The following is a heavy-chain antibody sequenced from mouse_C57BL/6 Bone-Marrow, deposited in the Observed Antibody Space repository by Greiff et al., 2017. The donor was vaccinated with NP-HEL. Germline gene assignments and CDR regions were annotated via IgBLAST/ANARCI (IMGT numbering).Heavy chain of an antibody. V-gene: IGHV1-55*01. CDR3: ARRRPQATVMDY. CDR1: GYTFTSYW. CDR2: IYPGSGST. Sequence: QVQLQQPGAELVKPGASVKMSCKASGYTFTSYWITWVKQRPGQGLEWIGDIYPGSGSTNYNEKFKSKATLTVDTSSSTAYMQLSSLTSEDSAVYYCARRRPQATVMDYWGQGTSVTVSS. D-gene: IGHD3-2*02. J-gene: IGHJ4*01.